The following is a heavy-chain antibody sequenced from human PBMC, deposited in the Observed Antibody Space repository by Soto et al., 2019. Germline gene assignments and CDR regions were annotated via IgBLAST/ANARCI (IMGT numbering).Heavy chain of an antibody. Sequence: SETLSLTCAVYGGSFSGYYWSWIRQPPGKGLEWIGEINHSGSTNYNPSLKSRVTISVDTSKNQFSLKLSSVTAADTAVYYCARGHSRAAGVDYYYYYMDVWGKGITVTVSS. CDR3: ARGHSRAAGVDYYYYYMDV. CDR2: INHSGST. CDR1: GGSFSGYY. V-gene: IGHV4-34*01. J-gene: IGHJ6*03. D-gene: IGHD6-13*01.